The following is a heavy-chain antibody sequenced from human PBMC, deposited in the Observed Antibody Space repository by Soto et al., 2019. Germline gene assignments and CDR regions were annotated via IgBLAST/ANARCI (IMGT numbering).Heavy chain of an antibody. J-gene: IGHJ4*02. D-gene: IGHD6-6*01. CDR1: GYTFTGYY. Sequence: GASVKVSCKASGYTFTGYYMHWVRQAPGQGLEWMGWINPNTGGTNYAQKFQGRVTMPRETSISTAYMELTRLRSDDTAMYYCAKSHRSSSFGGFDFWGQGTLVTVSS. V-gene: IGHV1-2*02. CDR3: AKSHRSSSFGGFDF. CDR2: INPNTGGT.